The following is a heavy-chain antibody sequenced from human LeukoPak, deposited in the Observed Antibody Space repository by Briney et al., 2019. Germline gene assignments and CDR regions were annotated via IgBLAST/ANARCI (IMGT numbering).Heavy chain of an antibody. CDR2: ISWNSGSI. CDR1: GFTFDDYA. Sequence: GGSLRLSCAASGFTFDDYAMHWVRQAPGKGLEWVSGISWNSGSIGYADSVKGRFTTSRDNAKNSLYLQMNSLRAEDTALYYCAKSPPGYYDSSGYQPYYFDYWGQGTLVTVSS. D-gene: IGHD3-22*01. J-gene: IGHJ4*02. CDR3: AKSPPGYYDSSGYQPYYFDY. V-gene: IGHV3-9*01.